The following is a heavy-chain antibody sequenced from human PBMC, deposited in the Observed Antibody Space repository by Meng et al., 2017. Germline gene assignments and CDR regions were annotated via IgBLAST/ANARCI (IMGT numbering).Heavy chain of an antibody. CDR1: GFTFSSYA. Sequence: GESLKISCAASGFTFSSYAMHWVRQAPGKGLEWVAVISYDGSNKYYADSVKGRFTISRDNSKNTLYLQGGSLRAEDTAVYYCARDRDCGGDCATPSFAFDIWGQGTMVTVSS. CDR3: ARDRDCGGDCATPSFAFDI. J-gene: IGHJ3*02. V-gene: IGHV3-30*04. CDR2: ISYDGSNK. D-gene: IGHD2-21*02.